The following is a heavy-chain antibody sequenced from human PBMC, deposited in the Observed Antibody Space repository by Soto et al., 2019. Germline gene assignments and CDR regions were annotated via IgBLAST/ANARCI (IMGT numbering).Heavy chain of an antibody. CDR3: ARGEYNWNYARYYYYYGMDV. CDR2: INHSGST. D-gene: IGHD1-7*01. Sequence: SETLSLTCAVYGGSFSGYYWSWIRQPPGKGLEWIGEINHSGSTNYNPSLKSRVTISVDTSKNQFSLKLSSVTAADTAVYYCARGEYNWNYARYYYYYGMDVWGQGTTVT. CDR1: GGSFSGYY. V-gene: IGHV4-34*01. J-gene: IGHJ6*02.